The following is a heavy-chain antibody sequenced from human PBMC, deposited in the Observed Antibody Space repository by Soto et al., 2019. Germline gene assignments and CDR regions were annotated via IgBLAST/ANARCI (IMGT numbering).Heavy chain of an antibody. Sequence: QLQLQESGPGLVKPSETLSLTCTVSGGSISSSSYYWGWIRQPPGKGLEWIGSIYYSGSTYYNPSLKSRVTISVDTSKNQFSLKLSSVTAADTAVYYCACYDYPQVWFDPRGPGTLVTVSS. CDR1: GGSISSSSYY. CDR3: ACYDYPQVWFDP. CDR2: IYYSGST. J-gene: IGHJ5*02. V-gene: IGHV4-39*01. D-gene: IGHD3-22*01.